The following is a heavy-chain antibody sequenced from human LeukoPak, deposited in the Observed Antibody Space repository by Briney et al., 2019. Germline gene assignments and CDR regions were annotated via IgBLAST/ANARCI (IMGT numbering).Heavy chain of an antibody. Sequence: SETLSLTCTVSGGSISSYYWSWIRQPAGKGLEWIGRIYTSGSTNYNPSLKSRVTMSVDTSKNQFSLKLSSVTAADTAVYYCAREEYYGSGSYYNVDWGQGTLVTVSS. V-gene: IGHV4-4*07. CDR2: IYTSGST. J-gene: IGHJ4*02. D-gene: IGHD3-10*01. CDR1: GGSISSYY. CDR3: AREEYYGSGSYYNVD.